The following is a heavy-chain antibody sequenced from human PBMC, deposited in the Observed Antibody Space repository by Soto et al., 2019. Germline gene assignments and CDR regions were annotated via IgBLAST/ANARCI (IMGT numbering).Heavy chain of an antibody. J-gene: IGHJ5*02. CDR3: AKKNPHGDSNKAWLDP. V-gene: IGHV1-69*01. Sequence: QVQLLQSGAELREPGSSVRVSCTPSGGTFVSSAFAWVRQAPGGTIEWMGGIIPILGSTKYAEKFLGRLTIRADDSSRTAYLELSSLTFDDTAVYFCAKKNPHGDSNKAWLDPWGQGTLVTVST. CDR2: IIPILGST. CDR1: GGTFVSSA. D-gene: IGHD2-8*01.